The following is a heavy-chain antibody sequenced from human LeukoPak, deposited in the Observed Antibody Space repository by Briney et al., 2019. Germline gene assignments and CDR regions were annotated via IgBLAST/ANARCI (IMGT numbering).Heavy chain of an antibody. D-gene: IGHD6-19*01. Sequence: SETLSLTCAVYGGSFSGYYWSWIRQPPGRGLEWIGEINHSGSTNYNPSLKSRVTISVDTSKNQFSLKLSSVTAADTAVYYCARAQWPAPFDYWGQETLVTVP. CDR3: ARAQWPAPFDY. V-gene: IGHV4-34*01. CDR2: INHSGST. CDR1: GGSFSGYY. J-gene: IGHJ4*02.